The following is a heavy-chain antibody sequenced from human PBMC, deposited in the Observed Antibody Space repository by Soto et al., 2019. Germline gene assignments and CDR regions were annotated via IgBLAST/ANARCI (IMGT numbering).Heavy chain of an antibody. CDR1: GFTFSSYG. V-gene: IGHV3-33*01. D-gene: IGHD5-12*01. J-gene: IGHJ5*02. Sequence: QVQLVESGGGVVQPGRSLRLSCAASGFTFSSYGMHWVRQAPGKGLERVAVIWYDGSNKYYADSVKGRFTISRDNSKNTLYLHMSSLGAEDTAVFYCARDGGCRDGYTVGCNWFDPWGQGTLVTVFS. CDR2: IWYDGSNK. CDR3: ARDGGCRDGYTVGCNWFDP.